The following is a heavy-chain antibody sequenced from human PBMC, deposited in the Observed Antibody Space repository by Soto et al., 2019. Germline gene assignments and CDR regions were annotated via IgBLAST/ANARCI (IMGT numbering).Heavy chain of an antibody. V-gene: IGHV1-69*06. CDR2: IIPIFGTA. CDR3: ARERRDSSSRTISYGMDV. Sequence: QVQLVQSGAEVKKPGSSVKVSCKASGGTFSSYAISWVRQAPGQGLEWMGGIIPIFGTANYAQKFQGRVTITADKSTSTAYMALSSLRSEDTAVYYCARERRDSSSRTISYGMDVCGQGTTVTVSS. D-gene: IGHD6-13*01. CDR1: GGTFSSYA. J-gene: IGHJ6*02.